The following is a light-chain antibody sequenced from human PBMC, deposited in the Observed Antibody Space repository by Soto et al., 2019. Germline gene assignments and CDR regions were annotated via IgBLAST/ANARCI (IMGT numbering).Light chain of an antibody. J-gene: IGLJ1*01. CDR2: DVT. CDR3: TSYTSSSSYV. CDR1: SSDVGGYNY. V-gene: IGLV2-14*01. Sequence: QSALTQPASVSGSPGQSITIYCSGTSSDVGGYNYGSWFQQHPDKVPKLMIYDVTNRPSGISNRFSGSKSGNTASLTISGLQAEDESDYYCTSYTSSSSYVFGTGTKLTVL.